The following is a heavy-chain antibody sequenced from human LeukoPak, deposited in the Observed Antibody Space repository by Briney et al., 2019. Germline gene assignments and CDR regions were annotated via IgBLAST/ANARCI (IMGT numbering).Heavy chain of an antibody. CDR3: ARDRLGDYDHSGYYDK. Sequence: PGGSLRLSCAASGFTFSGYYMSWIRQAPGKGLEWVSYIYDSGRTIYYADSVEGRFIISRDNAKNFVYLLMNNLRAEDTAVYYCARDRLGDYDHSGYYDKWCQGTLVTVSS. V-gene: IGHV3-11*01. D-gene: IGHD3-22*01. J-gene: IGHJ4*02. CDR1: GFTFSGYY. CDR2: IYDSGRTI.